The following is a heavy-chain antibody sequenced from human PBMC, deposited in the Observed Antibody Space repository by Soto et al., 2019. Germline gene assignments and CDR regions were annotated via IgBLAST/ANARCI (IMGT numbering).Heavy chain of an antibody. D-gene: IGHD2-2*01. V-gene: IGHV1-18*01. CDR2: INPHKGDT. J-gene: IGHJ3*02. Sequence: ASVKVSCKASGYTFSTYGITWVRQAPGQGLDWMEWINPHKGDTNSAARFQDRVTMTTDTSTRTAYMELRSLRSDDTAVYYCARVKLPAALLGAFDIWGQGTPVTVSS. CDR3: ARVKLPAALLGAFDI. CDR1: GYTFSTYG.